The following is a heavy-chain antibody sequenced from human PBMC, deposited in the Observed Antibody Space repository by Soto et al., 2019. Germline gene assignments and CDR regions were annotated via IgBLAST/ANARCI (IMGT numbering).Heavy chain of an antibody. CDR2: ISASSTYI. D-gene: IGHD5-12*01. J-gene: IGHJ4*02. Sequence: EVQLVESGGGLVKPGGSLRLSCAASGFIFSSYTMNWVRQAPGKGLEWVSSISASSTYIYYADSLKGRFTISRDNAYNSLYLQMNSLRAGDPAVYYCARGWLRDPWMYWGQGTLVTVSS. CDR3: ARGWLRDPWMY. V-gene: IGHV3-21*01. CDR1: GFIFSSYT.